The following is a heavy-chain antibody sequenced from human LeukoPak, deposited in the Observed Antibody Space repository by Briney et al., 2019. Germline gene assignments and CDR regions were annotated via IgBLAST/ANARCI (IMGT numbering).Heavy chain of an antibody. CDR2: IKQDGSEK. Sequence: PGGSLRLSCAASGFTFSSYWMSWVRQAPGKGLEWVANIKQDGSEKNYVDSVKGRFTISRDNAKNSLYLQMNSLRAEDTAVYYCVRAPYYYDSSGYGYWGQGTLVTVSS. D-gene: IGHD3-22*01. V-gene: IGHV3-7*01. J-gene: IGHJ4*02. CDR3: VRAPYYYDSSGYGY. CDR1: GFTFSSYW.